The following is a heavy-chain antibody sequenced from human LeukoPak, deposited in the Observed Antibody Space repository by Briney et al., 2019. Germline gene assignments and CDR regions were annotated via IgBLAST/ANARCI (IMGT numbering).Heavy chain of an antibody. CDR2: IYYTGNT. J-gene: IGHJ3*02. CDR3: TKSDGSGLIRI. V-gene: IGHV4-38-2*02. CDR1: GYSISSGYY. Sequence: RPSETLSLTCIVSGYSISSGYYWGWIRQPPGKGLEWIGNIYYTGNTYYNPSPKSRVTISLDTSKNQFSLKVISMTAADTAVYYCTKSDGSGLIRICGRGTMVTVSS. D-gene: IGHD3-22*01.